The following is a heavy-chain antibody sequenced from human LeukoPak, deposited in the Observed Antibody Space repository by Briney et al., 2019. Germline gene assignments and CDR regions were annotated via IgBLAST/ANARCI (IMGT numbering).Heavy chain of an antibody. J-gene: IGHJ4*02. V-gene: IGHV3-23*01. CDR1: GFTFSSYA. CDR2: ISGSGGST. D-gene: IGHD6-19*01. Sequence: GGSLRLPCAASGFTFSSYAMSWVRQAPGKGLEWVSAISGSGGSTYYADSVKGRFTISRDNSKNTLYLQMNSLRAEDTAVYYCAKVRRGQWLAQIRYYFDYWGQGTLVTVSS. CDR3: AKVRRGQWLAQIRYYFDY.